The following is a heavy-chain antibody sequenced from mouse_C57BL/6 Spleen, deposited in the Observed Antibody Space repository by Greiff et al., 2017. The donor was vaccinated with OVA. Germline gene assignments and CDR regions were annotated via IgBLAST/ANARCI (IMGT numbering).Heavy chain of an antibody. CDR3: ARLDSSGYVPFDD. CDR2: IWWGDDK. CDR1: GFSLSTFGMG. V-gene: IGHV8-8*01. D-gene: IGHD3-2*02. J-gene: IGHJ2*01. Sequence: QVQLKESGPGILQPSQTLSLTCSFSGFSLSTFGMGVGWIRQPSGKGLDWLAHIWWGDDKYYNPALKSRLTISKDTSKHQVFLKSANLETADTATYDCARLDSSGYVPFDDWGKGTTLTVSS.